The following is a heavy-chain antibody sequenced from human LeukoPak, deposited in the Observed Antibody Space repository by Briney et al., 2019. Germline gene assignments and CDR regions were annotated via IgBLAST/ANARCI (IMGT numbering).Heavy chain of an antibody. CDR1: GGSISSGDSY. Sequence: SQTLSLTCTVSGGSISSGDSYWSWIRQPPGKGLEWIGYIYYSGTTYYKPSLKSRVIISVDTSKNQFSLKLTSVTAADTAVYYCARVADSGDCSSGTCLYTSNWFDPWGQGTLATVSS. J-gene: IGHJ5*02. CDR3: ARVADSGDCSSGTCLYTSNWFDP. CDR2: IYYSGTT. D-gene: IGHD2-15*01. V-gene: IGHV4-30-4*01.